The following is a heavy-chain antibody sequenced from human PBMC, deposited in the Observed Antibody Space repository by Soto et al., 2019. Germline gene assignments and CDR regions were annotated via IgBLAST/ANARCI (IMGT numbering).Heavy chain of an antibody. CDR2: INACNGNT. Sequence: QVQLVQSGAEVKKPGASVKVSCKASGYTFTSYAMHWVRQAPGQRLEWMGWINACNGNTKYSQKFQGRVTITRDTSASTAYMELSSLRSEDTALYYCGQGGRLGIDYWGQRTLVTVSS. CDR1: GYTFTSYA. J-gene: IGHJ4*02. CDR3: GQGGRLGIDY. D-gene: IGHD3-16*01. V-gene: IGHV1-3*01.